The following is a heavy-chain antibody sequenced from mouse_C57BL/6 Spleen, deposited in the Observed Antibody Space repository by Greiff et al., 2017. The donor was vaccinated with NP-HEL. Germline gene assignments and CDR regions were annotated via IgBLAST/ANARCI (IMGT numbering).Heavy chain of an antibody. V-gene: IGHV14-2*01. CDR2: IDPEDGEP. D-gene: IGHD1-1*01. CDR3: ARNYYGSSYVDWYFDV. CDR1: GFNIKDYY. J-gene: IGHJ1*03. Sequence: VQLQQSGAELVKPGASVKLSCTASGFNIKDYYMHWVKQRTEQGLEWIGRIDPEDGEPKYAPKFQGKATITADTSSNTAYLQLSSLTSEDTAVYYCARNYYGSSYVDWYFDVWGTGTTVTVSS.